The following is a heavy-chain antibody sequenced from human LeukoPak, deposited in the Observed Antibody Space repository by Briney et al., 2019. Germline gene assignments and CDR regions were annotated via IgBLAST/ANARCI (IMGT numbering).Heavy chain of an antibody. CDR3: AKLVSGWYDD. D-gene: IGHD6-19*01. CDR2: INGGGSTT. V-gene: IGHV3-23*01. Sequence: GGSLRLSCAASGFTFSSYDMSWVRQAPGKGLEWVSAINGGGSTTYYADSVKGRFAISRDYSKNTLYLQMNGLRAEDTALYYCAKLVSGWYDDWGQGTLATVSS. J-gene: IGHJ5*02. CDR1: GFTFSSYD.